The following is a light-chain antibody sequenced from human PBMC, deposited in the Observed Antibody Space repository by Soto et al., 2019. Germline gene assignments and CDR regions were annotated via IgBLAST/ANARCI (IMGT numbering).Light chain of an antibody. CDR3: QSYDSSLSVYV. Sequence: QSVLTQPPSVSGAPGQRGTISCTGSSSNIGAGYDVHWYQQLPGTAPRLLIYGNNNRPSGVPDRFSGSKSGTSASLAITGLQAEDEADYYCQSYDSSLSVYVFGTGTQLTVL. V-gene: IGLV1-40*01. CDR1: SSNIGAGYD. J-gene: IGLJ1*01. CDR2: GNN.